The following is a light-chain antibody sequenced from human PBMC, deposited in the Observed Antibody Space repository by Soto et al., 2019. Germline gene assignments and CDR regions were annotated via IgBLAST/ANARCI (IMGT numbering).Light chain of an antibody. CDR2: AAS. J-gene: IGKJ3*01. Sequence: DIQVTQFPSSLSASVGDRITITCRASQAIGNYLAWYQQKPGKVPKLLIYAASTLQPGVPSRFSGSRSGTDFSLTVSSVQPEDVATYFCQKFNGVPLTFGPGTKVEIK. CDR1: QAIGNY. V-gene: IGKV1-27*01. CDR3: QKFNGVPLT.